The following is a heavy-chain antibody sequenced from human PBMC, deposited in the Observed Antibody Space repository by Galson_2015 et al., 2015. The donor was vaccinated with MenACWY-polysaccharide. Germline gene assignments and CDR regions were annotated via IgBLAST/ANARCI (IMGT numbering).Heavy chain of an antibody. CDR3: ARAPDFFTRGFDY. Sequence: CAISGDSVSSNSASWNWIRQSPSGGLEWLGRTYYRSKWYYDYALSVKSRITLNPDTSKNQVSLQLNSMTPEDTAVYYCARAPDFFTRGFDYWGQGTLVTVSS. CDR1: GDSVSSNSAS. CDR2: TYYRSKWYY. J-gene: IGHJ4*02. D-gene: IGHD2-2*01. V-gene: IGHV6-1*01.